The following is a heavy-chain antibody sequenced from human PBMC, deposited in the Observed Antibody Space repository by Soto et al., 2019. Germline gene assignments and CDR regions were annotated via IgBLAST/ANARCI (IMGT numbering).Heavy chain of an antibody. V-gene: IGHV3-30*18. CDR3: ANSDRKNSSGWYNYFDY. D-gene: IGHD6-19*01. Sequence: GGSLRRSCAASGFTFSIYGMHWVLQAPCKGLEWVAVISYDGSNKYYADSVKGRFTISRDNSKNTLYLQMNSLRAEGTAVYYCANSDRKNSSGWYNYFDYWGQGTLVTVSS. J-gene: IGHJ4*02. CDR1: GFTFSIYG. CDR2: ISYDGSNK.